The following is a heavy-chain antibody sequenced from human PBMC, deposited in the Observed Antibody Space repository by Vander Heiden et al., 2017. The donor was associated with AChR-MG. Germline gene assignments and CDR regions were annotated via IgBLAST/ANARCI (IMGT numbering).Heavy chain of an antibody. CDR3: ATTWHGKKSNDAFDI. CDR1: GATFSSHA. D-gene: IGHD4-17*01. V-gene: IGHV1-69*01. CDR2: IIPKFATA. Sequence: QVQLVQSGPEVKKPGSSLKDSGKASGATFSSHAISWVRQAPGQGREGMGGIIPKFATANYAQKFQGRVTSTADESTSTVDMEVSSLRSEDTAVYYCATTWHGKKSNDAFDIWGQGTMVTVSS. J-gene: IGHJ3*02.